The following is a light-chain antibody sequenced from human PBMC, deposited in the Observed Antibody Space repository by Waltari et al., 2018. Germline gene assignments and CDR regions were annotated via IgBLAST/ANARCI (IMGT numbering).Light chain of an antibody. V-gene: IGKV2-28*01. CDR3: MQALQTWT. CDR2: LGS. Sequence: DIVLTQSPLSLPVTPGDPASISCRFSQSLLHSDGYNYLDWYLQKPGQSPQLLIYLGSNRASGVPDRFSGSGSGTDFTLKISRVEAEDVGVYYCMQALQTWTFGQGTKVEIK. CDR1: QSLLHSDGYNY. J-gene: IGKJ1*01.